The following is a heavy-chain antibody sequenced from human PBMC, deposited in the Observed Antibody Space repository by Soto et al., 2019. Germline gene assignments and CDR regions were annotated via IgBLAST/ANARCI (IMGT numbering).Heavy chain of an antibody. Sequence: GESLKISCKGSGYSFTSYWISWVRQMPGKGMEWMGRIDPSDSYTNYSPSFQGHVTISADKSISTAYLQWSSLKASDTAMFYCARQTVSAQGLSVHLDYWGQGTLVTVSS. CDR1: GYSFTSYW. D-gene: IGHD4-4*01. CDR2: IDPSDSYT. J-gene: IGHJ4*02. CDR3: ARQTVSAQGLSVHLDY. V-gene: IGHV5-10-1*01.